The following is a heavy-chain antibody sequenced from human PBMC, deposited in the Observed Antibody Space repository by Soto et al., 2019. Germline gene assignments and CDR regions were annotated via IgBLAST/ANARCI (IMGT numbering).Heavy chain of an antibody. CDR3: AKGATRGYASGGGRSHFKN. D-gene: IGHD6-25*01. J-gene: IGHJ4*02. CDR2: VSGSGDNI. V-gene: IGHV3-23*01. Sequence: EVQLLESGGGLAQPGGSLRLSCAASGFTFSSFAMSWVRQAPGKALEWVSSVSGSGDNIYFADSVKGRITISRDNSKNTLYRQIHTWRAEDRAVYYCAKGATRGYASGGGRSHFKNGGQETLVTVSS. CDR1: GFTFSSFA.